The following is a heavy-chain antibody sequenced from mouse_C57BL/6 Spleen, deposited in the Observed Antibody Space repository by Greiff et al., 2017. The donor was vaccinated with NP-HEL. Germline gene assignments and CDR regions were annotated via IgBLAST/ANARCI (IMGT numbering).Heavy chain of an antibody. CDR2: ISGGGGNT. D-gene: IGHD1-1*01. J-gene: IGHJ1*03. CDR1: GFTFSSYT. CDR3: AGQGYYGSSHWYFDV. V-gene: IGHV5-9*01. Sequence: EVQGVESGGGLVKPGGSLKLSCAASGFTFSSYTMSWVRQTPEKRLEWVATISGGGGNTYYPDSVKGRFTISRDNAKNTLYLQMSSLRSEDTALYYCAGQGYYGSSHWYFDVWGTGTTVTVSS.